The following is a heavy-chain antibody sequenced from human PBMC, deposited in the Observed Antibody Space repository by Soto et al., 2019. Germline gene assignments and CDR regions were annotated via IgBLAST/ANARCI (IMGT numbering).Heavy chain of an antibody. J-gene: IGHJ3*02. CDR2: INPSGGST. V-gene: IGHV1-46*03. Sequence: ASVKVSCKASGYTFTSYYMHWVRQAPGQGLEWMGIINPSGGSTSYAQKFQGRVTMTRDTSTSTVYMELSSLRSVDTAVYYCARDSGTDAFDIWGQGTMVTVSS. D-gene: IGHD1-26*01. CDR1: GYTFTSYY. CDR3: ARDSGTDAFDI.